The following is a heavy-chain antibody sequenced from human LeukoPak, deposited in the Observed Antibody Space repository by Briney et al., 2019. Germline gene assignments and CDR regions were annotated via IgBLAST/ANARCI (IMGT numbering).Heavy chain of an antibody. D-gene: IGHD2-15*01. V-gene: IGHV3-23*01. CDR3: AKLGSLDY. J-gene: IGHJ4*02. CDR1: GFTFSSYS. Sequence: GGSLRLSCASSGFTFSSYSMRWVRQAPGKGLEWVSAISGSGGSTYYADSVKGRFTISRDNSKNALYLQMNSLRAEDTAVYYCAKLGSLDYWGQGTLVTVSS. CDR2: ISGSGGST.